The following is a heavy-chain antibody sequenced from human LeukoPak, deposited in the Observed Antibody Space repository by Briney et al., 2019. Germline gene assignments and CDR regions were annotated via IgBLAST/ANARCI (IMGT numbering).Heavy chain of an antibody. D-gene: IGHD3-3*01. CDR3: ARDSGGVVNDFDY. J-gene: IGHJ4*02. CDR2: INPNSGGT. Sequence: GASVKVSCKASGYTFTGYYMHWVRQAPGQGLEWMGWINPNSGGTNYAQKFQGRVTMTRDTSISTAYMELSRLRSDDTAVYYCARDSGGVVNDFDYWGQGTLVTVSS. V-gene: IGHV1-2*02. CDR1: GYTFTGYY.